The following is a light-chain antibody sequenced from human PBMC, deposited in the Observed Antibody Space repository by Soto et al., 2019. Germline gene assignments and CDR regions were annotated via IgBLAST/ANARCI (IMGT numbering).Light chain of an antibody. V-gene: IGKV1-5*01. CDR2: DAS. CDR1: QSVSSN. CDR3: QQYNSYSLT. J-gene: IGKJ4*01. Sequence: MTQSPATLSVSPGERATLSCRASQSVSSNLAWYQQKPGKAPKLLIYDASSLESGVPSRFSGSGSGTEFTLTISSLQPDDFATYYCQQYNSYSLTFGGGTKVEIK.